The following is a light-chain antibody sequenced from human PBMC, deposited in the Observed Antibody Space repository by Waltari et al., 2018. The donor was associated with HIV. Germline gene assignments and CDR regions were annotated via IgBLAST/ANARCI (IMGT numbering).Light chain of an antibody. CDR2: AAS. J-gene: IGKJ1*01. CDR3: HQYYSTRT. CDR1: QGISNS. V-gene: IGKV1-NL1*01. Sequence: DIQMTQSPSSLSASVGDRVTITCRASQGISNSLAWYQQKPGKAPKLLLYAASRLEIGVPSRFSGSGSGTDYTLTISSLQPEDFATYYCHQYYSTRTFGQGTKVEIK.